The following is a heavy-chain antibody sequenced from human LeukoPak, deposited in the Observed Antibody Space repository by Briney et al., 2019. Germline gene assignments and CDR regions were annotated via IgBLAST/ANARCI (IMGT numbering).Heavy chain of an antibody. V-gene: IGHV4-59*01. CDR1: GGSISSYY. CDR2: IYYSGST. J-gene: IGHJ4*02. D-gene: IGHD3-22*01. CDR3: ARENYYDSSGSFDY. Sequence: PSETLSLTCTVSGGSISSYYSSWIRQPPGKGLEWIGYIYYSGSTNYNPSLKSRVTISVDTSKNQFSLKLSSVTAADTAMYYCARENYYDSSGSFDYWGQGTLVTVSS.